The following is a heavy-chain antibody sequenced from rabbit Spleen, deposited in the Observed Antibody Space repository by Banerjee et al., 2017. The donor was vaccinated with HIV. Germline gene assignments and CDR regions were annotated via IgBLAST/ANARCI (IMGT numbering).Heavy chain of an antibody. Sequence: QSLEESGGGLVKPEGSLTLTCKASGFSFSDKDVMCWVRQAPGKGLEWIGYIDPVFGSAYYASWVNGRFSISRENTQNTVSLQLNSLTAADTATYFCARGGGLWGQGTLVTVS. J-gene: IGHJ3*01. CDR2: IDPVFGSA. CDR3: ARGGGL. V-gene: IGHV1S7*01. CDR1: GFSFSDKD.